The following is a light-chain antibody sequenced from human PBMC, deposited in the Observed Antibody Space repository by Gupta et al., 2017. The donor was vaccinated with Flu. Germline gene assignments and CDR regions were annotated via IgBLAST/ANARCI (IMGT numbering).Light chain of an antibody. J-gene: IGKJ1*01. V-gene: IGKV2-30*01. Sequence: ISCRASEGLVYSDGNTYLHWVQLRPGQSPRRLIYQISRRESGVPDRFSGSGSGTDFTLKISSVESEDVGVYFCMQGSRWPWTFGQGTKVEIK. CDR1: EGLVYSDGNTY. CDR2: QIS. CDR3: MQGSRWPWT.